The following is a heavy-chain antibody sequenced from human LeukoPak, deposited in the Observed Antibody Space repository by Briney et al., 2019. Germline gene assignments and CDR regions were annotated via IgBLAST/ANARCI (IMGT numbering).Heavy chain of an antibody. CDR2: ISAYNGNT. D-gene: IGHD6-19*01. V-gene: IGHV1-18*04. CDR1: GYTFTSFG. J-gene: IGHJ6*03. CDR3: ARKSSGWSDYYYYYMDV. Sequence: ASVKVSCKPSGYTFTSFGISWVRQAPGQGLEWMGWISAYNGNTNYAQKLQGRVTMTTDTSTSTAYMELRSLRSDDTAVYYCARKSSGWSDYYYYYMDVWGKGTTVTVSS.